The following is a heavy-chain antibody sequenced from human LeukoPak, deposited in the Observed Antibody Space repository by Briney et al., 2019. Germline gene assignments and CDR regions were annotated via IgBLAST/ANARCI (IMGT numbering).Heavy chain of an antibody. D-gene: IGHD6-19*01. Sequence: GRSLRLSCAASGVTFSSYAMYWVRQAPGKGLDWVAVISYDGSNKYYAASVKGRFTISRDNSKNTLYLQMNSLRAEDTAMYFCATGYSAWSFGYWGQGTLVTVSS. J-gene: IGHJ4*02. CDR1: GVTFSSYA. CDR3: ATGYSAWSFGY. V-gene: IGHV3-30-3*01. CDR2: ISYDGSNK.